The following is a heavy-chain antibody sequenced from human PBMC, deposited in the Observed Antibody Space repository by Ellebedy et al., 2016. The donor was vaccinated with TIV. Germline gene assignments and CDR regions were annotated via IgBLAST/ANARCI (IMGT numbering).Heavy chain of an antibody. CDR3: SKHEYYYGSVTYYNWWYFDY. Sequence: MPSETLSLTCTVSAGSISSSSYYLGWIRKPPGKGPAWLGSISFSRSTYHNPSLKSRITISVDTSKNQFSLKLNSVTAADTAVYYCSKHEYYYGSVTYYNWWYFDYWGQGTPVTVSS. D-gene: IGHD3-10*01. CDR1: AGSISSSSYY. V-gene: IGHV4-39*01. J-gene: IGHJ4*02. CDR2: ISFSRST.